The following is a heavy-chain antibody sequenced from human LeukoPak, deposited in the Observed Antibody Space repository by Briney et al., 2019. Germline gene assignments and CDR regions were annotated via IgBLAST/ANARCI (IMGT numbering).Heavy chain of an antibody. CDR2: MNPNSGNT. V-gene: IGHV1-8*01. Sequence: ASVKVSCKASGYTFTSYDINWVRQATGQGLEWMGWMNPNSGNTGYAQKFQGRVTMTTDTSTSTAYMELRSLRSDDTAVYYCARATGYSSRSFDYWGQGTLVTVSS. CDR1: GYTFTSYD. J-gene: IGHJ4*02. D-gene: IGHD6-13*01. CDR3: ARATGYSSRSFDY.